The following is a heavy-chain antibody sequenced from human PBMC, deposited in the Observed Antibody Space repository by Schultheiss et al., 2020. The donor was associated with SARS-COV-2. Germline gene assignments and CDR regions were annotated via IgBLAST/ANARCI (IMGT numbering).Heavy chain of an antibody. J-gene: IGHJ6*03. V-gene: IGHV4-38-2*01. CDR3: ARVWSGCSSTSCYTGDYYYCYMDG. Sequence: GSLRLSCAASGLTFSDSYMSWIRQPPGKGLEWIGSIYYSGSTYYNPSLKSRVTISVDTSKNQFSLKLSSVTAADTAVYYCARVWSGCSSTSCYTGDYYYCYMDGWGKGTTVTVAS. D-gene: IGHD2-2*02. CDR2: IYYSGST. CDR1: GLTFSDSY.